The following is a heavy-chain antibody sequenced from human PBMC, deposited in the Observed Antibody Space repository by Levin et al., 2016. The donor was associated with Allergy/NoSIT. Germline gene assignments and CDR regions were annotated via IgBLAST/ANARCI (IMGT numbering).Heavy chain of an antibody. J-gene: IGHJ4*02. CDR2: ISVGSSYI. D-gene: IGHD1-1*01. Sequence: GESLKISCAASGFTFSSYSLAWVRQAPGKGLEWVSSISVGSSYIFYADSVKGRFTISRDNAKNSLYLQMNSLRAEDTAVYYCAKETLTTFFDYWGQGTLVTVSA. V-gene: IGHV3-21*01. CDR3: AKETLTTFFDY. CDR1: GFTFSSYS.